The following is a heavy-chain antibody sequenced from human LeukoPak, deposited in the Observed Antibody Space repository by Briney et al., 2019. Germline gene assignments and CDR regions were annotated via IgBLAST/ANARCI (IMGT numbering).Heavy chain of an antibody. CDR1: GYTFTNYG. D-gene: IGHD1-26*01. CDR3: ARDATRSGQCELLGY. J-gene: IGHJ4*02. V-gene: IGHV1-18*01. CDR2: ISAYNGNT. Sequence: GASVKVSCKASGYTFTNYGISWVRQAPGQGLEWMGWISAYNGNTNSAQKLQGRVTMTTDTSTSTAYMELRSLTSDDTAVYYCARDATRSGQCELLGYWGQGTLVTVSS.